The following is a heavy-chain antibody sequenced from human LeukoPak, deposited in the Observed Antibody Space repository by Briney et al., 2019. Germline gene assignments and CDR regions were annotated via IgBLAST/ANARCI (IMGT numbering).Heavy chain of an antibody. CDR2: IYTSGST. CDR3: ARGDCGGDCYSLEHWYFDL. Sequence: PSETLSLTCTVSGGSISIYYWSWIRQPAGKGLEWIGRIYTSGSTNYNPSLKSRVTMSVDTSKNQFSLKLSSVTAADTAVYYCARGDCGGDCYSLEHWYFDLWGRGTLVTVSS. V-gene: IGHV4-4*07. D-gene: IGHD2-21*02. J-gene: IGHJ2*01. CDR1: GGSISIYY.